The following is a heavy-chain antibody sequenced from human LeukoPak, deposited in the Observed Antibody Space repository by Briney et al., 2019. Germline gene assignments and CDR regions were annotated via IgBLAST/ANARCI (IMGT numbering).Heavy chain of an antibody. CDR3: ARVMGDSSGDDAFDI. Sequence: SETLSLTCTVSGDSISSYYWSWIRQPPGKGLEWIGYLSYSGSTNYNPSLKSRVTISVDTSKNQFSLQLSSVTAADTAVYYCARVMGDSSGDDAFDIWGQGTMVTVSS. CDR1: GDSISSYY. D-gene: IGHD3-22*01. J-gene: IGHJ3*02. CDR2: LSYSGST. V-gene: IGHV4-59*01.